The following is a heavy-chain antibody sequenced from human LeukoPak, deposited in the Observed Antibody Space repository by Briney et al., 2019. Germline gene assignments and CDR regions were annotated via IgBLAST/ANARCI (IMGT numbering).Heavy chain of an antibody. CDR1: GFTFSTYW. V-gene: IGHV3-74*01. Sequence: PGGSLRLSCAASGFTFSTYWMHWVRQAPGKGLVWVSRIHSDGSSTTYADSVKGRFTISRDNAENTLYLQMNSLRAEDTAMYYCARQYSYDSSGYYPWDYWGQGTLVTVSS. CDR2: IHSDGSST. CDR3: ARQYSYDSSGYYPWDY. J-gene: IGHJ4*02. D-gene: IGHD3-22*01.